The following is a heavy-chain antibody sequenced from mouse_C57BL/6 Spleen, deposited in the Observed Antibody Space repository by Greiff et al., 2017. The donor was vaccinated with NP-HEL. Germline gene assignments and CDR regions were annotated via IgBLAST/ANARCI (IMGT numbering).Heavy chain of an antibody. CDR1: GYAFSSSW. D-gene: IGHD1-1*01. V-gene: IGHV1-82*01. CDR2: IYPGDGDT. J-gene: IGHJ4*01. CDR3: ARDIYYYGSSYGRNAMDY. Sequence: QVQLKESGPELVKPGASVKISCKASGYAFSSSWMNWVKQRPGKGLEWIGRIYPGDGDTNYNGKFKGKATLTADKSSSTAYMQLSSLTSEDSAVYFCARDIYYYGSSYGRNAMDYWGQGTSVTVSS.